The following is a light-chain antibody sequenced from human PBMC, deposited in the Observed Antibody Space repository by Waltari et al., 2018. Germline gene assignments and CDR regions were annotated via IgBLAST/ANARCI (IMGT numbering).Light chain of an antibody. J-gene: IGKJ4*01. CDR1: QSVSIN. CDR2: GAS. CDR3: QQYNVWPLT. Sequence: DILMTQSHASLSVSPGERAPLSCGSSQSVSINWTWYQHKPGPATRLLIYGASNRATGLPAKFSGSVSGTEFTLTISSLQSEDFAVYYCQQYNVWPLTLGGGTKVEIK. V-gene: IGKV3-15*01.